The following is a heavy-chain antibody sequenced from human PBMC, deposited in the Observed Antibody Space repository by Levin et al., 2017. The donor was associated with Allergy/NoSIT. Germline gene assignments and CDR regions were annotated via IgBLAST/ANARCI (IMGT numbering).Heavy chain of an antibody. J-gene: IGHJ4*02. Sequence: PSETLSLTCTVSGGSISSYYWSWIRQPPGKGLEWIGYIYYSGSTNYNPSLKSRVTISVDTSKNQFSLKLSSVTAADTAVYCCARVRGGATIDYWGQGTLVTVSS. CDR1: GGSISSYY. D-gene: IGHD5-12*01. CDR3: ARVRGGATIDY. V-gene: IGHV4-59*01. CDR2: IYYSGST.